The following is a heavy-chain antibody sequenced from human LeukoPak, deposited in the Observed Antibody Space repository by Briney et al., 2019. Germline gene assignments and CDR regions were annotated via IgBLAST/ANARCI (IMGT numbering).Heavy chain of an antibody. Sequence: SETLSLTCTVSGGSISSYYWSWIRQPPGKGLEWIGYIYYSGSTNYNSSLKSRVIISVDTSKNQFSLKLSSVTAADTAVYYCARKGGPSYYYDSSGYYHNWGQGTLVTVSS. J-gene: IGHJ4*02. CDR3: ARKGGPSYYYDSSGYYHN. CDR2: IYYSGST. CDR1: GGSISSYY. V-gene: IGHV4-59*01. D-gene: IGHD3-22*01.